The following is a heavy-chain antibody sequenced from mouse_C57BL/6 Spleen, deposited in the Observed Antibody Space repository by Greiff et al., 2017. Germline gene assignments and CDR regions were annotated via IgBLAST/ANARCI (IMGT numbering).Heavy chain of an antibody. V-gene: IGHV5-9*01. CDR2: ISGVGGNT. CDR3: ARLYGSSPWYFDY. D-gene: IGHD1-1*01. Sequence: EVQLVESGGGLVKPGGSLKLSCAASGFTFSSYTMSWVRQTPEKRLEWVATISGVGGNTYYPDSVKGRFTISRDNAKNTLYLQMSSLRSEDTALYYCARLYGSSPWYFDYWGQGTTLTVSS. CDR1: GFTFSSYT. J-gene: IGHJ2*01.